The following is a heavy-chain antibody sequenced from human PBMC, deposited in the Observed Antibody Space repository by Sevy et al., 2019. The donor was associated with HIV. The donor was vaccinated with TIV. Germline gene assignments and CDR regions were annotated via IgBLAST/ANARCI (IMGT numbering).Heavy chain of an antibody. CDR1: GFTFSSYA. Sequence: GGSLRLSCAASGFTFSSYAMSWVRQAPGKGLEWVSAIRGSGGSTYYADSVKGRFTISRDNSKNTLYLQMNSLRAEDTAVYYCAKGGGLRLFSPFDYWGQGTLVTVSS. D-gene: IGHD5-12*01. CDR2: IRGSGGST. V-gene: IGHV3-23*01. J-gene: IGHJ4*02. CDR3: AKGGGLRLFSPFDY.